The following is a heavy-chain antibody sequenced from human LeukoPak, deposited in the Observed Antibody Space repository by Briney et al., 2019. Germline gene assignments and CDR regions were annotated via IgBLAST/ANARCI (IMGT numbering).Heavy chain of an antibody. CDR2: IKQDGSEK. D-gene: IGHD2/OR15-2a*01. CDR1: GFTFSSYW. V-gene: IGHV3-7*01. Sequence: TGGTLRLSCAASGFTFSSYWMSWVRQAPGRGLEWVANIKQDGSEKYYVDSVKGRFTISRDNAKNSLYLQMNSLRAEETAVYYCARDSTTSDYDYWGQGTLVTVSS. J-gene: IGHJ4*02. CDR3: ARDSTTSDYDY.